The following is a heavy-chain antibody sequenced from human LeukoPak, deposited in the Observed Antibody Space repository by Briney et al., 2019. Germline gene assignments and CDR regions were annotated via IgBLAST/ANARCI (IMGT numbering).Heavy chain of an antibody. CDR1: GYTFTSYD. CDR3: ASSAARRRWLQPGFFDC. V-gene: IGHV1-8*01. Sequence: ASVKVSCKASGYTFTSYDINWVRQATGQGLEWMGWMNPNSGNTGYAQKFQGRVTMTRNTSISTAYMELSSLRSEDTAVYYCASSAARRRWLQPGFFDCGGQGTLVTVSS. CDR2: MNPNSGNT. D-gene: IGHD5-24*01. J-gene: IGHJ4*02.